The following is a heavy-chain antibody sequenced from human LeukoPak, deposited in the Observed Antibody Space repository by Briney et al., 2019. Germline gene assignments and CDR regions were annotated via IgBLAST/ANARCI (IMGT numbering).Heavy chain of an antibody. Sequence: ASVKVSCKASGYTFTSYYMHWVRQAPGQGLEWMGWISAYNGNTNYAQKLQGRVTMTTDTSTSTAYMELRSLRSDDTALYYCARVDYYDSSGYFDYWGQGTLVTVSS. D-gene: IGHD3-22*01. CDR2: ISAYNGNT. CDR1: GYTFTSYY. V-gene: IGHV1-18*04. CDR3: ARVDYYDSSGYFDY. J-gene: IGHJ4*02.